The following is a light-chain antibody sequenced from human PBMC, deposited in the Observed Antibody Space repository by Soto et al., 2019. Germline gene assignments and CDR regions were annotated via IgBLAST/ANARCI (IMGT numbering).Light chain of an antibody. CDR1: NSDVGSYNL. V-gene: IGLV2-23*01. J-gene: IGLJ2*01. CDR3: CSYAGITTFVV. CDR2: EGT. Sequence: QSALTQPASVSGSPGRSITISCTGTNSDVGSYNLVSWYQQHPGKAPKLVIYEGTKRPSGVSNRFSGSKSGNTASLTISGLQAEGEADYYCCSYAGITTFVVFGGGTKLTVL.